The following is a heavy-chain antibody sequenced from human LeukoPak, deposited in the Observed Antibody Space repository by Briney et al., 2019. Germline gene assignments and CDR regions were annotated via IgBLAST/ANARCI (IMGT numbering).Heavy chain of an antibody. CDR2: IYYSGST. Sequence: SETLSLTCTVPGGSISSYYWSWIRQPPGKGLEWIGYIYYSGSTNYNPSIKSRVTISVDTSKNQFSLKLSSVTAADTAVYYCARSLVVPAAMWYYYYGMDVWGQGTTVTVSS. D-gene: IGHD2-2*01. CDR1: GGSISSYY. V-gene: IGHV4-59*01. CDR3: ARSLVVPAAMWYYYYGMDV. J-gene: IGHJ6*02.